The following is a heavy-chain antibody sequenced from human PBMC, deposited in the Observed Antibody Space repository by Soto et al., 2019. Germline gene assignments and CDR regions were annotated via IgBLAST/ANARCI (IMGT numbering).Heavy chain of an antibody. D-gene: IGHD5-12*01. J-gene: IGHJ4*02. CDR3: AKAQGVATIRSNLDY. Sequence: EVQLLEFGGGLVQPGGSLTLSCAASGLTFRIHAMSWVRQATGQGLAWASGISGGGGTTYYPDAVRGRFTISRDNSKNTVFRQVDIRRADGKAGYYCAKAQGVATIRSNLDYRGQGTLVTVSS. CDR2: ISGGGGTT. CDR1: GLTFRIHA. V-gene: IGHV3-23*01.